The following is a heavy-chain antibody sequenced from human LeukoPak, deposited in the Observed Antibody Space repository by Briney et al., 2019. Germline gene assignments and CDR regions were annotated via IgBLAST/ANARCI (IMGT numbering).Heavy chain of an antibody. J-gene: IGHJ4*02. D-gene: IGHD3-9*01. CDR1: GFIFSNYA. CDR2: IGGRDSGT. V-gene: IGHV3-23*01. CDR3: AKWGDYDILTGYYDSDY. Sequence: QSGASLRLSCAAAGFIFSNYAMSWVRQAPGKGREWVSAIGGRDSGTYYTDSVRGRFTVSRDDHKNTLYLQMNTLRAEDTAVYYCAKWGDYDILTGYYDSDYWGQGTLVTVSS.